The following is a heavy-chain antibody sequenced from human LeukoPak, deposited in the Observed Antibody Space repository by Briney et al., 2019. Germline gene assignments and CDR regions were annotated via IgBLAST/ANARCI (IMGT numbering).Heavy chain of an antibody. CDR1: GYSISSGYY. V-gene: IGHV4-38-2*02. CDR3: ARIGPLFYGSGSYLNMDV. J-gene: IGHJ6*03. CDR2: IYTSGST. D-gene: IGHD3-10*01. Sequence: SETLSLTCTVSGYSISSGYYWGWIRQPPGKGLEWIGRIYTSGSTNYNPSLKSRVTMSVDTSKNQFSLKLSSVTAADTAVYYCARIGPLFYGSGSYLNMDVWGKGTTVTISS.